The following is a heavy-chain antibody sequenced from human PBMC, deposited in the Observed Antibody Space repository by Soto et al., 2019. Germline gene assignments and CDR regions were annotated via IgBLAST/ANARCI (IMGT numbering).Heavy chain of an antibody. D-gene: IGHD4-4*01. J-gene: IGHJ6*02. CDR3: ARDTVTRIQYYYYGMDV. CDR2: IYYSGST. CDR1: GGSISSGGYY. V-gene: IGHV4-31*03. Sequence: QVQLQESGPGLVKPSQTLSLTCTVSGGSISSGGYYWSWIRQHPGKGLEWIGYIYYSGSTYYNPSLKSRVTISADTSKNQFSLKLSSVTAADTAVYYCARDTVTRIQYYYYGMDVWGQGTTVTVSS.